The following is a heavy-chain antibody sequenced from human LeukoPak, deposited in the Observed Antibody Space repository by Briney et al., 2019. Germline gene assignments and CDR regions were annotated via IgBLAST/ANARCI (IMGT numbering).Heavy chain of an antibody. D-gene: IGHD3-9*01. CDR1: GYTLTELS. J-gene: IGHJ4*01. V-gene: IGHV1-24*01. CDR3: ATGSSGPYYDILTGYYKSHRGLDY. CDR2: FDPEDGET. Sequence: ASVKVSCKVSGYTLTELSMHWVRQAPGKGLEWMGGFDPEDGETIYAQKFQGRVTMTEDTSTDTAYMELSSLRSEATAVYYCATGSSGPYYDILTGYYKSHRGLDYWGQGTLVTVSS.